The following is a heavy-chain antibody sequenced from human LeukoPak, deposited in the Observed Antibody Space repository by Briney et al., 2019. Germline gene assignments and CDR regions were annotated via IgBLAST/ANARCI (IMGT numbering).Heavy chain of an antibody. CDR2: ISGSGGGT. D-gene: IGHD3-22*01. Sequence: PGGSLRLSCAVSGISLSNYGMSWVRQAPGKGLEWVAGISGSGGGTNYADSVKGRFTISRDNPKNTLYLQMNRLRAEDTAVYFCAKRGVVIRVILVGFHKEAYYFDSWGQGAPVTVSS. CDR3: AKRGVVIRVILVGFHKEAYYFDS. V-gene: IGHV3-23*01. CDR1: GISLSNYG. J-gene: IGHJ4*02.